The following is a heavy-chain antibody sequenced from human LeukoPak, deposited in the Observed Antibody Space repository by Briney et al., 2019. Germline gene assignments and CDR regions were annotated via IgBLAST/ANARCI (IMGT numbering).Heavy chain of an antibody. V-gene: IGHV4-34*01. CDR3: ARGLGITIFGVVTYYYGMDV. D-gene: IGHD3-3*01. Sequence: PSETLSLTCAVYGGSFSGYYWSCIRQPPGKGLEWIGEIEHSGSTNYNPSLKSRVTISVDTSKNQFSLKLSSVTAADTAVYYCARGLGITIFGVVTYYYGMDVWGQGTTVTVSS. CDR2: IEHSGST. J-gene: IGHJ6*02. CDR1: GGSFSGYY.